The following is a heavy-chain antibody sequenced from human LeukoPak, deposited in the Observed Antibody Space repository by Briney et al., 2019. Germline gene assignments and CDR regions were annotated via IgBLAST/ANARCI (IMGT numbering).Heavy chain of an antibody. CDR1: GFTFSSYA. Sequence: GRSLRLSCAASGFTFSSYAMHWVRQAPGKGLEWVAVISYDGSNKYYADSVKGRFTISRDSSKNTLYLQMNSLRAEDTAVYYCARTRFDHWGQGTLVTVSS. V-gene: IGHV3-30-3*01. CDR3: ARTRFDH. CDR2: ISYDGSNK. J-gene: IGHJ4*02.